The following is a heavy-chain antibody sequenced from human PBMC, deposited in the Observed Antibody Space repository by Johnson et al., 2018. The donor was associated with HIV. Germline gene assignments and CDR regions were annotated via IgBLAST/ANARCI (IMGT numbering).Heavy chain of an antibody. Sequence: VQLVESGGGLVQPGGSLRLSCAASGFTFSSYWMNWVRQAPGKGLEWVANIKHDGSEKYYVDSVKGRFTISRDNSKNTLYLQMNSLRAEDTAVYYCASASFIGIAAAANAFDIWGQGTMVTVSS. CDR3: ASASFIGIAAAANAFDI. J-gene: IGHJ3*02. D-gene: IGHD6-13*01. V-gene: IGHV3-7*01. CDR2: IKHDGSEK. CDR1: GFTFSSYW.